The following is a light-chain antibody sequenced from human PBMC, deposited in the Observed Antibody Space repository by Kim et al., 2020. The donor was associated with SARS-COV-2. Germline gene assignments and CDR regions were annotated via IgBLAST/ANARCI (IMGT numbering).Light chain of an antibody. V-gene: IGLV3-9*01. CDR1: KIGSIN. J-gene: IGLJ3*02. CDR2: RDT. Sequence: VARGHTARVTCGCNKIGSINVHWFQQKPGQAAALLIYRDTSRPSGIPERFSGSNSGNTATLTISRAQAGDEADYYCQVWASSTVVFGGGTQLTVL. CDR3: QVWASSTVV.